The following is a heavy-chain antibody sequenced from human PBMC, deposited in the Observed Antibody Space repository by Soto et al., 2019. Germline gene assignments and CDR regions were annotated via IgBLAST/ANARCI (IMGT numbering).Heavy chain of an antibody. CDR3: AKLVDKSLDDY. CDR1: GITFGSRA. Sequence: LRLSCVASGITFGSRAMSWVRQAPGEGLEWVSTTTDTGGDTKYADSVRGRFSVSRDNSKNTLFLHMNSLTAEDTAVYFCAKLVDKSLDDYWGQGALVTVSS. CDR2: TTDTGGDT. V-gene: IGHV3-23*01. D-gene: IGHD3-16*01. J-gene: IGHJ4*02.